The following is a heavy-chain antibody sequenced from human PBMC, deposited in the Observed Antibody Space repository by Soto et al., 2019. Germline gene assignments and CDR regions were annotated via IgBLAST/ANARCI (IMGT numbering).Heavy chain of an antibody. D-gene: IGHD5-12*01. Sequence: QVQLVQSGAEVKKPGSSVKVSCKASGGTFSSYAISWVRQAPGQGLEWMGGIIPIFGTANYAQKFQGRVTSTADKSTSTAYMELSSLRSEDTAVYYCALCWGKWLRPDFDYWGQGTLVTVSS. CDR1: GGTFSSYA. CDR3: ALCWGKWLRPDFDY. V-gene: IGHV1-69*06. CDR2: IIPIFGTA. J-gene: IGHJ4*02.